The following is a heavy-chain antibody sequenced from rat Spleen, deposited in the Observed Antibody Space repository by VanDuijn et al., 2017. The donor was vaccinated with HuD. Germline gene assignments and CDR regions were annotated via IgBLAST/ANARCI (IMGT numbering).Heavy chain of an antibody. CDR3: TGYDGTYYHYPTWFAY. D-gene: IGHD1-12*02. Sequence: QVQLKESGPGLVQPSQTLSLTCTVSGFSLISNSVHWVRQPPGKGLEWMGEIRHDGNPDYNSTLKSRLSINRDTSKSQVFLKMNRLQTDDTAIYFCTGYDGTYYHYPTWFAYWGQGTLVTVSS. V-gene: IGHV2-1*01. J-gene: IGHJ3*01. CDR1: GFSLISNS. CDR2: IRHDGNP.